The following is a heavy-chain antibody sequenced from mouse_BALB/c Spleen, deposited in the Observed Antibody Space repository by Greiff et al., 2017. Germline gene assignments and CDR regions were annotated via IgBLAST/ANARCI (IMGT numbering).Heavy chain of an antibody. D-gene: IGHD2-4*01. J-gene: IGHJ4*01. CDR1: GFTFSDYY. CDR2: ISDGGSYT. Sequence: EVQLVESGGGLVKPGGSLKLSCAASGFTFSDYYMYWVRQTPEKRLEWVATISDGGSYTYYPDSVKGRFTISRDNAKNNLYLQMSSLKSEDTAMYYCARAKFYYENAMDYWGQGTSVTVSS. CDR3: ARAKFYYENAMDY. V-gene: IGHV5-4*02.